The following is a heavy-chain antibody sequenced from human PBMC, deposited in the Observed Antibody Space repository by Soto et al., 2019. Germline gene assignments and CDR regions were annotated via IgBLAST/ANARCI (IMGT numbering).Heavy chain of an antibody. D-gene: IGHD4-17*01. V-gene: IGHV4-4*02. CDR2: VSHSGST. CDR3: ARVSRTVGLDY. CDR1: GGSISSGFW. Sequence: QVHLQASDPGLVKPSETLSLTCVVSGGSISSGFWWTWVHQSPGKGLEWLGEVSHSGSTKDNPSLKSRVTLSVDKSNNRFSLYMTSVTAADTGVYYCARVSRTVGLDYWGQGTLVTVSS. J-gene: IGHJ4*02.